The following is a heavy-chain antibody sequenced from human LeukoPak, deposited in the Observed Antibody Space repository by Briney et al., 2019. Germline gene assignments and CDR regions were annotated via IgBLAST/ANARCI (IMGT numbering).Heavy chain of an antibody. Sequence: PGGSLRLSCTASGFTFGDYAMSWFRQAPGKGLEWVGFIRSKAYGGTTEYAASVKGRFTISRDDSKSIAYLQMNSLKTEDTAVYYCTRDSPIVGATMFDYWGQGTLVTVSS. V-gene: IGHV3-49*03. CDR2: IRSKAYGGTT. CDR3: TRDSPIVGATMFDY. CDR1: GFTFGDYA. D-gene: IGHD1-26*01. J-gene: IGHJ4*02.